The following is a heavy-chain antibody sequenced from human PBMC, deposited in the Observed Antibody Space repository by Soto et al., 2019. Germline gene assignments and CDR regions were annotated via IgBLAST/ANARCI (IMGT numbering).Heavy chain of an antibody. J-gene: IGHJ5*02. Sequence: QVQLVQSGAEVKKPGSSVKVSCKASGGTFSSYAISWVRQAPGQGLELMGGIIPIFGTANYAQKFQGRVTITANESTSTAYMELGSLRSEDTAVYYCARERAGVRSNWFDPWGQGTLVTVSS. CDR1: GGTFSSYA. D-gene: IGHD2-8*01. V-gene: IGHV1-69*12. CDR3: ARERAGVRSNWFDP. CDR2: IIPIFGTA.